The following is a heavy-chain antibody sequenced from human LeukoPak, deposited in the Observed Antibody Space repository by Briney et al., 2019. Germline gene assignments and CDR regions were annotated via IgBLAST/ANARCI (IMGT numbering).Heavy chain of an antibody. Sequence: GASVTVSCTASGYTFTSYAMHWLRQAPGQRLEWMGWINAGNGNTKYSQKFQGRVTITRDTSASTAYMELSSLRSEDTAVYYCARRYSSGWQDYYFDYWGQGTLVTVSS. J-gene: IGHJ4*02. D-gene: IGHD6-19*01. CDR2: INAGNGNT. V-gene: IGHV1-3*01. CDR3: ARRYSSGWQDYYFDY. CDR1: GYTFTSYA.